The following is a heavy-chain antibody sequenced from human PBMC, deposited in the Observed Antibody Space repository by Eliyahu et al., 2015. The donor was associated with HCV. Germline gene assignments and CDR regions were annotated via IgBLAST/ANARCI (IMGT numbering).Heavy chain of an antibody. CDR3: ARATLTSSWTFDN. V-gene: IGHV3-21*01. D-gene: IGHD2-2*01. CDR2: ISNSNTYI. Sequence: EVQLVESGGGLVKPGGSLRLSCAASGFTFSSYSMNWIRQAPGKGLEWVSSISNSNTYIYYADSLKGRLTISRDNAKNSLYLQLNSLRAEDTAVYYCARATLTSSWTFDNWGQGTLVTVSS. CDR1: GFTFSSYS. J-gene: IGHJ4*02.